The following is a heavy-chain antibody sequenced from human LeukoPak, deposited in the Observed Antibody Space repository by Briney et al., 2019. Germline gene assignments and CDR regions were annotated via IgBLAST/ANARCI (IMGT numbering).Heavy chain of an antibody. CDR3: ASGISSSSTFYY. J-gene: IGHJ4*02. CDR1: GDTFTKYY. V-gene: IGHV1-46*01. CDR2: INPGGGST. D-gene: IGHD6-6*01. Sequence: ASVKVSCKASGDTFTKYYMHWVRQAPGQGLEWMGIINPGGGSTTYTQKSQGRVTMTRDTSTSTVYMELSSLRSEDTAVYYCASGISSSSTFYYWGQGTLVTVSS.